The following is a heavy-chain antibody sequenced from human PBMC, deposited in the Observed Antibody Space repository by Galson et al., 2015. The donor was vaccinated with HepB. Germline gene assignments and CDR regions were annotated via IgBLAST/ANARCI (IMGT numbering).Heavy chain of an antibody. J-gene: IGHJ6*02. V-gene: IGHV6-1*01. Sequence: CAISGDSVSRNGAAWNWIRQSPSRGLEWLGRTYYRSKWYNDYAVSVKSRITFNPDTPKNQVSLQLNSVTPDDTAVYYCARVTGGVMNYGMDVWGQGTTVTVSS. CDR3: ARVTGGVMNYGMDV. D-gene: IGHD1-26*01. CDR1: GDSVSRNGAA. CDR2: TYYRSKWYN.